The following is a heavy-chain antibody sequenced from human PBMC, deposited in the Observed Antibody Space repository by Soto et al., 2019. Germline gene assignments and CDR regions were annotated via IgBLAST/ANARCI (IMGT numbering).Heavy chain of an antibody. CDR2: IYPGDSDT. CDR3: ARSESVVPAFDAFDI. V-gene: IGHV5-51*01. J-gene: IGHJ3*02. D-gene: IGHD2-2*01. CDR1: GYSFTSYW. Sequence: ESLKISCKGSGYSFTSYWIGWVRQMPGKGLEWMGIIYPGDSDTRYSPSFQGQVTISADKSISTAYLQWSSLKASDTAMYYCARSESVVPAFDAFDIWGQGTMVTVSS.